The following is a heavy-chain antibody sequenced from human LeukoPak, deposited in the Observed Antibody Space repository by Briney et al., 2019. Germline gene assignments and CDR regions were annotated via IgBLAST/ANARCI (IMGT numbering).Heavy chain of an antibody. V-gene: IGHV1-2*02. CDR2: INPNSGGT. CDR3: AXGPHVVVITPLEY. D-gene: IGHD3-22*01. Sequence: ASVTVSCKASGYTFTGYYMHWVRQAPGQGLEWMGWINPNSGGTNYAQKFQGRVTMTRDTSISTAYMELSRLRSDDTAVYYCAXGPHVVVITPLEYWGQGTLVTVSS. CDR1: GYTFTGYY. J-gene: IGHJ4*02.